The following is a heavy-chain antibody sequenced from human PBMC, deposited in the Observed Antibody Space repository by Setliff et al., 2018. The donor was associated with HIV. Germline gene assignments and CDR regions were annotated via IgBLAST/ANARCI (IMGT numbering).Heavy chain of an antibody. CDR3: AREGLLVTTVGGAYRYHGMDV. Sequence: SVKVSCKASGDTLSIHPISWVRQAPGRGLDWMGGIIPAFGTPNYAQKFQGRVTITTDESTTTVFMELTGLTSEDAAVYYCAREGLLVTTVGGAYRYHGMDVWGQGTTVTVSS. CDR2: IIPAFGTP. V-gene: IGHV1-69*05. J-gene: IGHJ6*02. CDR1: GDTLSIHP. D-gene: IGHD4-17*01.